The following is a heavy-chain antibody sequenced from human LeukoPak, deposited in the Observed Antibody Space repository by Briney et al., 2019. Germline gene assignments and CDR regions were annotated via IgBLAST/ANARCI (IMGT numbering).Heavy chain of an antibody. D-gene: IGHD3-22*01. CDR3: ARGYYDSSGYYYVYYYYYGMDV. CDR1: GFTFSDYY. V-gene: IGHV3-11*05. J-gene: IGHJ6*02. CDR2: ISSSSSYT. Sequence: GGSLRLCCAASGFTFSDYYMSWIRQAPGKGLEWVSYISSSSSYTNYADSVKGRFTISRDNAKNSLYLQMNSLRAEDTAVYYCARGYYDSSGYYYVYYYYYGMDVWGQGTTVTVSS.